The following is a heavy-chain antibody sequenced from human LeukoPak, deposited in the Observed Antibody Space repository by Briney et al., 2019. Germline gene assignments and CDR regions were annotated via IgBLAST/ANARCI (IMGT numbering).Heavy chain of an antibody. D-gene: IGHD3-10*02. CDR1: GFTFSNYE. J-gene: IGHJ6*04. V-gene: IGHV3-48*03. CDR2: IDNSGNTR. Sequence: GGSLRLSCAASGFTFSNYEMNWVRQAPGKGLEWVSYIDNSGNTRYYADSVKGRFTISRDNAKNSLYLQMNSLRAEDTAVYYCAELGITMIGGVWGKGTTVTISS. CDR3: AELGITMIGGV.